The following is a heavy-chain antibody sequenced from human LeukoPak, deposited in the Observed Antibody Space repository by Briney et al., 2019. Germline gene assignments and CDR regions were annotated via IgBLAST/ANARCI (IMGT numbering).Heavy chain of an antibody. CDR1: GFTFSGYE. Sequence: PGGSLRLSCAASGFTFSGYERPWVRQAPGKGLEWVSDISSSGSVTYYADSVRGRFTTSRDNANNFLYLQMHSLRAEDTAIYYCSLLAVASPQDYWGQGTWVTVSS. D-gene: IGHD6-19*01. V-gene: IGHV3-48*03. CDR2: ISSSGSVT. CDR3: SLLAVASPQDY. J-gene: IGHJ4*02.